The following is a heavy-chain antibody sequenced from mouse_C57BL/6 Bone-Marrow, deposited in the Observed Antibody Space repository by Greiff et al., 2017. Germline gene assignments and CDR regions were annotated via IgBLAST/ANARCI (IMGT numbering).Heavy chain of an antibody. CDR3: ARRIYYDYDGY. Sequence: QVQLKQPGAELVKPGASVKLSCKASGYTFTSYWMPWVKPRPGQGLAWIGMIHPNSGSTNYNEKFKRKATLTVDNSSSTAYMQLSSLTSEDSAVYYCARRIYYDYDGYWGQGTTLTVSA. J-gene: IGHJ2*01. V-gene: IGHV1-64*01. CDR2: IHPNSGST. D-gene: IGHD2-4*01. CDR1: GYTFTSYW.